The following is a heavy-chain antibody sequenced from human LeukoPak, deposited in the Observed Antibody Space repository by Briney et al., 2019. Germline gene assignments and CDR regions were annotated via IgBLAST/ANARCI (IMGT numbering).Heavy chain of an antibody. CDR3: GVVTASNHDAFDI. V-gene: IGHV3-53*01. Sequence: PGGSLRLSCAASGFTVSSNYMSWVRQAPGKGLEWVSVIYSGGSTYYADSVKGRFTISRDNSKNTLYLQMNSLRAEDTAVYYCGVVTASNHDAFDIWGQGTMVTVSS. CDR1: GFTVSSNY. CDR2: IYSGGST. J-gene: IGHJ3*02. D-gene: IGHD2-21*02.